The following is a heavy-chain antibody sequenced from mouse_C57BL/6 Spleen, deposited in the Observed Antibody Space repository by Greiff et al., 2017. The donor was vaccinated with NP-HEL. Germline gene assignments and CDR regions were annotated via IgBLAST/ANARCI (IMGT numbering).Heavy chain of an antibody. CDR1: GYAFSSSW. D-gene: IGHD1-1*01. Sequence: VQLQQSGPELVKPGASVKISCKASGYAFSSSWMNWVKQRPGKGLEWIGRIYPGDGDTNYNGKFKGKATLTADKSSSTAYMQLSSLTSEDSAVYFCARGGYYGSNWYFDVWGTGTTVTVSS. V-gene: IGHV1-82*01. J-gene: IGHJ1*03. CDR3: ARGGYYGSNWYFDV. CDR2: IYPGDGDT.